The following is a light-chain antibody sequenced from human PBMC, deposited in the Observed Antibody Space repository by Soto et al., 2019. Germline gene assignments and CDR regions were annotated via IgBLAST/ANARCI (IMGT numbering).Light chain of an antibody. J-gene: IGKJ2*01. CDR1: QDVSIF. V-gene: IGKV3-11*02. Sequence: ILLAQSPSTLSLSTGERATLYCKASQDVSIFLAWYQQKPGQAPRLLIHDASNRATVVPARFSGSGSGRDFTLTITSLEPEDFAVYYCQQRSTWLYTFGQGTKLEV. CDR3: QQRSTWLYT. CDR2: DAS.